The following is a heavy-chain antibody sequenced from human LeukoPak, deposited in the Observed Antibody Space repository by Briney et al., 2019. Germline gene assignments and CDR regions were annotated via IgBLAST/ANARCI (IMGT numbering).Heavy chain of an antibody. V-gene: IGHV5-51*01. Sequence: GESLKISFKGSGYSFTNYWIGWVRQIPGKGPEWMGIIYPGDSDTRYSPPSQGPVTISAHKSLSTAYLQWSSLKASDTAMYYCARHLRLWQNWFDPWGQGTLVTVSS. J-gene: IGHJ5*02. CDR3: ARHLRLWQNWFDP. CDR1: GYSFTNYW. D-gene: IGHD5-18*01. CDR2: IYPGDSDT.